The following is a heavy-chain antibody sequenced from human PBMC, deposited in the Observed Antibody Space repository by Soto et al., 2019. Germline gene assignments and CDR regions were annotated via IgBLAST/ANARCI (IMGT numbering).Heavy chain of an antibody. CDR1: GFAFSSYE. V-gene: IGHV3-48*03. CDR3: ASKISGTTYFGY. CDR2: ISSSGSPI. J-gene: IGHJ4*02. Sequence: PGGSLRLSCAASGFAFSSYEMNWVRQAPGKGLEWVSYISSSGSPIYYADSVKGRFTISRDNAKNSLYLQMNSLRAEDTAIYYCASKISGTTYFGYWGQGTLVTVSS. D-gene: IGHD1-7*01.